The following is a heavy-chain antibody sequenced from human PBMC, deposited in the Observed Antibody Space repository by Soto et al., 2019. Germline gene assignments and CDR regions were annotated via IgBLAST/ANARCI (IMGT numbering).Heavy chain of an antibody. CDR1: GFTFNSHA. D-gene: IGHD4-17*01. Sequence: GGSLKLSCAAPGFTFNSHAMNWVRQAPGKGLDWVSAINAGGGSTYYADSVRGRFTISRDNSKNTLFLQMNSLRAEDTAVYYCAKGMTTVTTLNLNYWGLGTLVTVSS. V-gene: IGHV3-23*01. CDR3: AKGMTTVTTLNLNY. CDR2: INAGGGST. J-gene: IGHJ4*02.